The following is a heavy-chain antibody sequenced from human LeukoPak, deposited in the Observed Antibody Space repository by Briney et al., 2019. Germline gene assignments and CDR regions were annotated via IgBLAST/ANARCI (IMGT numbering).Heavy chain of an antibody. Sequence: PGGSLRLSCAASGFTFSTYWMTWVRQAPGKGLEWVANIKQDGSEKYFVDSVKGRFTISRDNANNSLYLQMNSLRAEDTAVYYCARDRPQQWLVRGQRGYYYYMDVWGKGTTVTISS. J-gene: IGHJ6*03. V-gene: IGHV3-7*01. D-gene: IGHD6-19*01. CDR3: ARDRPQQWLVRGQRGYYYYMDV. CDR1: GFTFSTYW. CDR2: IKQDGSEK.